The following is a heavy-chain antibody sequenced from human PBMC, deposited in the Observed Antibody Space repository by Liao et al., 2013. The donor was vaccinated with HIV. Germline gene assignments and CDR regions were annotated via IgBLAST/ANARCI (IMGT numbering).Heavy chain of an antibody. CDR2: IYYSGST. J-gene: IGHJ3*02. V-gene: IGHV4-39*07. Sequence: QLQLQESGPGLVKPSETLSLTCTVSGGSISSSSYYWGWIRQPPGKGLEWIGSIYYSGSTNYNPSLKSRVTISVDTSKNQFSLKLSSVTAADTAVYYCARDGGMTTDDAFDIWGQGDNGHRLF. D-gene: IGHD4-11*01. CDR1: GGSISSSSYY. CDR3: ARDGGMTTDDAFDI.